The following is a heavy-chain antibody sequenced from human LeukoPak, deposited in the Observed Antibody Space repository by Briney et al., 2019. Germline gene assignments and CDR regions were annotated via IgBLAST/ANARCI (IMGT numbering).Heavy chain of an antibody. D-gene: IGHD3-10*01. J-gene: IGHJ3*02. V-gene: IGHV3-48*04. CDR2: ISSSSSTI. CDR3: ARRRPYGSGSYYSAFDI. Sequence: PGGSLRLSCAASGFTFSSYSMNWVRQAPGKGLEWVSYISSSSSTIYYADSVKGRFTISRDNAKNSLYLQMNSLRAEDTAVYYCARRRPYGSGSYYSAFDIWGQGTMVTVSS. CDR1: GFTFSSYS.